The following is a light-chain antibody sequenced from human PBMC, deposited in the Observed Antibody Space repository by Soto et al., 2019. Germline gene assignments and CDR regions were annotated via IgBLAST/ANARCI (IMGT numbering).Light chain of an antibody. CDR2: EVN. CDR3: SSYTSSSTVV. CDR1: SSDFGGYNY. V-gene: IGLV2-14*01. J-gene: IGLJ2*01. Sequence: QSALTQPASVSGSPGQSITISCTGTSSDFGGYNYVSWYQQHPGKAPKLMIYEVNNRPSGVSNRFSGSKSDNTASLTISGLQAEDEADYYCSSYTSSSTVVFGGGTKLTVL.